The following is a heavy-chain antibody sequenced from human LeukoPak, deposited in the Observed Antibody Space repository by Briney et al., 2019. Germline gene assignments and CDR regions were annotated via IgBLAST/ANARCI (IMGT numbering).Heavy chain of an antibody. CDR2: ISYRTSHI. CDR3: GRAFPPLRTAAAGDY. J-gene: IGHJ4*02. D-gene: IGHD6-13*01. CDR1: GFTFSDCD. Sequence: GGSLRLSCTASGFTFSDCDMNWFRQAPGKGLEWVSSISYRTSHIYYADSVKGRFTVSRDNAKNSLYLQMDSLRAEDTAVYFCGRAFPPLRTAAAGDYWGQGTLVTVSS. V-gene: IGHV3-21*01.